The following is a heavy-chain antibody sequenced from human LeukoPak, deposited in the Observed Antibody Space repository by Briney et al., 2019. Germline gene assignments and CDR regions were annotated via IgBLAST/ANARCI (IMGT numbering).Heavy chain of an antibody. Sequence: GGSLRLCCATSGFTFSNYALSWVRQAPGKGLEWVSTISDSGDSTHYADSVKGRFTISRDSSKNTLYLQMNSLRAEDTAVYYCANPGRYTSGWIFPPSFDYWGAGTPVSVSS. V-gene: IGHV3-23*01. J-gene: IGHJ4*03. CDR3: ANPGRYTSGWIFPPSFDY. CDR1: GFTFSNYA. CDR2: ISDSGDST. D-gene: IGHD6-19*01.